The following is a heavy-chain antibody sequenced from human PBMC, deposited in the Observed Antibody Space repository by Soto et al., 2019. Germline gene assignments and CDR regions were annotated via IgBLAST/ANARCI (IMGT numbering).Heavy chain of an antibody. D-gene: IGHD3-3*01. Sequence: ASGPTLVNPTQTLTLTCTVSGFSLTTSETCVSWIRQPPGKALEWLALIDWDGDKFYSTSLRSRLTISKDTSKNQVVLTMTNMDPVDTATYYCARIVTIYKDSQGVDVWGQGTKVTVSS. J-gene: IGHJ6*02. CDR2: IDWDGDK. CDR3: ARIVTIYKDSQGVDV. V-gene: IGHV2-70*01. CDR1: GFSLTTSETC.